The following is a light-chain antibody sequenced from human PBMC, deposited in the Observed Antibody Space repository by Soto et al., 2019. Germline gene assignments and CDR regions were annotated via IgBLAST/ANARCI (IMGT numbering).Light chain of an antibody. J-gene: IGKJ4*01. Sequence: DIVMTQSPDSLAVSLGERATINCKSSQSILYSAKNNNYLAWYQQKPGQPPKLLIYWASTRDSGVPDRFSGSVSGTYFTLTISSLQAEDVAIYYCQQYFSPPFSFGGGTKVEIK. CDR2: WAS. CDR3: QQYFSPPFS. CDR1: QSILYSAKNNNY. V-gene: IGKV4-1*01.